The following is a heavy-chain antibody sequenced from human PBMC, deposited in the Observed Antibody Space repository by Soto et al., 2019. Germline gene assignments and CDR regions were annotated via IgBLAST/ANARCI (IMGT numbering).Heavy chain of an antibody. CDR3: ARKDSGYADYMDV. J-gene: IGHJ6*03. D-gene: IGHD5-12*01. CDR2: IYYSGGT. Sequence: TLSLTCTVSGGSISRGGYYWSWIRQHPGKGLEWIGYIYYSGGTYYNPSLKSRVTISVDTSENQFSLRLSFVTAADTAVYYCARKDSGYADYMDVWGKGTTVTVSS. CDR1: GGSISRGGYY. V-gene: IGHV4-31*03.